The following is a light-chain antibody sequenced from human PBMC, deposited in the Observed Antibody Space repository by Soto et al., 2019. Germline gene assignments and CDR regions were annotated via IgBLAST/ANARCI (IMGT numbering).Light chain of an antibody. CDR1: SSDVGGYNY. CDR2: DVS. V-gene: IGLV2-14*01. Sequence: HSVLTEPASVSGSPGQSSTISCTGTSSDVGGYNYVSWYQQHPGKAPKLMISDVSNRPSGVSNRFSGSKSGKTASLTISGLQTEYEAHYYCSSYTTSSKYVSGPGTKFT. J-gene: IGLJ1*01. CDR3: SSYTTSSKYV.